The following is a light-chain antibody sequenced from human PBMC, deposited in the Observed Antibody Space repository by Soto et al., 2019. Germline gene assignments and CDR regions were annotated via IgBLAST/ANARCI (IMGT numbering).Light chain of an antibody. J-gene: IGLJ2*01. V-gene: IGLV1-44*01. Sequence: QSVLTQPPSASGTPGQRVTISCSGSSSNIGSNTVNWYQQLPGTAPKLLIYSNTQRPLGVPDRFSGSKSGTSASLAISGLQSEDEADYYCGAWDDSLNAVVFGGGTKLTVL. CDR2: SNT. CDR3: GAWDDSLNAVV. CDR1: SSNIGSNT.